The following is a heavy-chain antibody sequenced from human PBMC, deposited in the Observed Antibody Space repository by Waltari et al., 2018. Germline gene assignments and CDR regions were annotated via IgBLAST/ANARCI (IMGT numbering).Heavy chain of an antibody. J-gene: IGHJ3*01. V-gene: IGHV4-39*01. Sequence: QLHLQESGPGLVKPSETLSLTCSVSGGSITNNRHYWGWIRQTPGKGLEWIATISYTGATYNNPSLKSRVTISGDTSKNQFSLKLTSVTAADTAVYYCATYIGASIGTAAFGVWGRGALVTVSS. CDR1: GGSITNNRHY. CDR2: ISYTGAT. D-gene: IGHD3-16*01. CDR3: ATYIGASIGTAAFGV.